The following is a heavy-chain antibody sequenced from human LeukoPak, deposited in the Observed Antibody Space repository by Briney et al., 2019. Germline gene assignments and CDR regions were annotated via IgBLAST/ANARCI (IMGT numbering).Heavy chain of an antibody. V-gene: IGHV1-2*02. D-gene: IGHD3-10*01. J-gene: IGHJ5*02. CDR2: INPNSGGT. CDR1: GYTFTGYY. CDR3: ATDLAWFGESASNWFDP. Sequence: ASVKVSCKASGYTFTGYYMDWVRQAPGQGLEWMGWINPNSGGTNYAQKFQGRVTMTKDTSISTAYMELSRLRSDDTAVYYNATDLAWFGESASNWFDPWGQGTLVTVSS.